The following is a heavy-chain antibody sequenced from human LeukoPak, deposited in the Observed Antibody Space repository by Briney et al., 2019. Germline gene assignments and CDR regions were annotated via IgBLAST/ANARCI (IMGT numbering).Heavy chain of an antibody. V-gene: IGHV1-69*05. D-gene: IGHD6-6*01. J-gene: IGHJ4*02. CDR2: IIPIFGTA. CDR1: GGTFSSYA. Sequence: ASVKVSCKASGGTFSSYAISWVRQAPGQGLEWMGGIIPIFGTANYAQKFQGRVTITTDESTSTAYMELSSLRSEDTAVYYCAIEYSGSSGRFDYWGQGTLVTVSS. CDR3: AIEYSGSSGRFDY.